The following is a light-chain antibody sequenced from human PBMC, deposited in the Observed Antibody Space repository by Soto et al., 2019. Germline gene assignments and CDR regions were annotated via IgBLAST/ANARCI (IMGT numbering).Light chain of an antibody. J-gene: IGLJ1*01. CDR2: RNN. CDR1: SSNIGSNY. CDR3: AAWDDSLSGSYV. V-gene: IGLV1-47*01. Sequence: QPVLTQPPSGSGTHLQRGTISCSGSSSNIGSNYVYWYQQLPGTAPKLLIYRNNQRPSGVPDRFSGSKSGTSASLAISGLRSEDEADYYCAAWDDSLSGSYVFGTGTKVTVL.